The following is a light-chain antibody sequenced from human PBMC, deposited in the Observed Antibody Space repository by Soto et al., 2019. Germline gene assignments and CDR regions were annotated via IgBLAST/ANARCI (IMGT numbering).Light chain of an antibody. CDR1: QSVRSSY. CDR2: GAF. V-gene: IGKV3-20*01. CDR3: QQYGTSFT. Sequence: EAVLTQSPGTLSLSPGERANFSCRASQSVRSSYVAWYQQKPGQAPGLLIYGAFRRATGIPDRFSGSGSGTDFTLTINRLEPEDFAVYYCQQYGTSFTFGPGTKVDIK. J-gene: IGKJ3*01.